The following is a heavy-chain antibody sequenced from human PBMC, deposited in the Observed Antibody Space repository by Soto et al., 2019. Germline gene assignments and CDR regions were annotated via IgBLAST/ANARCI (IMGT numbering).Heavy chain of an antibody. Sequence: SETLSLTCTVSGGSMSSYYWSWIRQPPGKRLEWIGHIYSSGSTNYNPSLKSRVTISVETSKSQFSLKLSSVTAADTAVYYCAKDGNYGDYSRWFDPWGPGTLVTVSS. J-gene: IGHJ5*02. CDR1: GGSMSSYY. CDR3: AKDGNYGDYSRWFDP. V-gene: IGHV4-59*01. D-gene: IGHD4-17*01. CDR2: IYSSGST.